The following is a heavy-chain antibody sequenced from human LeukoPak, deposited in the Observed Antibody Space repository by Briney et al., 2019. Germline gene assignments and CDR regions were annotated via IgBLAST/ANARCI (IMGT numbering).Heavy chain of an antibody. CDR3: ARAGGSYTSDAFDI. Sequence: PGGSLRLSCAASGFTFSSYDMPWVRQATGKGLEWVSAIGTAGDTYYPGSVKGRFTISRENAKNSLYLQMNSLRAGDTAVYYCARAGGSYTSDAFDIWGQGTMVTVSS. D-gene: IGHD1-26*01. CDR1: GFTFSSYD. CDR2: IGTAGDT. V-gene: IGHV3-13*01. J-gene: IGHJ3*02.